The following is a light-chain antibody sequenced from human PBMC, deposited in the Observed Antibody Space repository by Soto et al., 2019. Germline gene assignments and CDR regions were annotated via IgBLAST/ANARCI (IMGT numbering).Light chain of an antibody. J-gene: IGLJ1*01. CDR2: DVS. V-gene: IGLV2-14*01. Sequence: PALTQPVSVSGSPGQSIPMSCTGTSSDVGAYNYVYWYRQHPGKAPKLIIYDVSNRPSGVSNRFSGSKSGNTASLIISGLQAEDEADYYCTSYTSSSGYVFG. CDR3: TSYTSSSGYV. CDR1: SSDVGAYNY.